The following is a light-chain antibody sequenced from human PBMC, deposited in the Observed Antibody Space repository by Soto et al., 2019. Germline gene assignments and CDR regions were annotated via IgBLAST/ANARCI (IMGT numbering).Light chain of an antibody. J-gene: IGKJ1*01. CDR2: DAS. CDR1: QTIYSN. CDR3: QQYNKWPPGT. V-gene: IGKV3-15*01. Sequence: IVMTQSPATLSVSPVERATLSCRAGQTIYSNVAWYQQRPGQAPRLLMYDASTRATGIPARFSGSGSGTEFTLIISSLQSEDFAVYYCQQYNKWPPGTFGQGTKVDIK.